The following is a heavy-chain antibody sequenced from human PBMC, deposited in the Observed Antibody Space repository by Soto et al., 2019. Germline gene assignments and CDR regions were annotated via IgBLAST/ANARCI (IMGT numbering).Heavy chain of an antibody. CDR2: IYYSGST. Sequence: PSETLSLTCTVSGGSISSYYWSWIRQPPGKGLEWIGYIYYSGSTNYNPSLKSRVTISVDTSKNQFSLKLSSVTAADTAVYYCARGIAAAGTHWFDPWGQGTLVTVSS. V-gene: IGHV4-59*08. J-gene: IGHJ5*02. CDR1: GGSISSYY. D-gene: IGHD6-13*01. CDR3: ARGIAAAGTHWFDP.